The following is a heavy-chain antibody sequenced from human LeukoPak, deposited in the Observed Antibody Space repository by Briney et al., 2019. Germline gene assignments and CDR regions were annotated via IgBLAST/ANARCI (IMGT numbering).Heavy chain of an antibody. V-gene: IGHV1-18*01. J-gene: IGHJ6*03. CDR1: GYTFSSYG. CDR2: ISAYNGNT. CDR3: ARSVSNYYYYMDV. Sequence: ASVKVSCKAAGYTFSSYGISWVRQAPGQGLEWMGWISAYNGNTNYAQKLQGRVTMTTDTSTSTAYMELSSLRSEDTAVYYCARSVSNYYYYMDVWGKGTTVTVSS.